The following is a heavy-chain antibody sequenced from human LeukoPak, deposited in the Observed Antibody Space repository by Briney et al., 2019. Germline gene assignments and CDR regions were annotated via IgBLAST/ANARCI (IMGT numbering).Heavy chain of an antibody. J-gene: IGHJ3*02. CDR1: GYSFTSYC. CDR3: ARSYCSGGSCPGAFDI. V-gene: IGHV5-51*01. CDR2: MYPGDSET. D-gene: IGHD2-15*01. Sequence: GESLKISCKVSGYSFTSYCIGWVRQMPGKGMGWMGIMYPGDSETRYSPYFPGQVTISADKSISTAYLQWSRLKASDTAMYYCARSYCSGGSCPGAFDIWGQGTMVTVSS.